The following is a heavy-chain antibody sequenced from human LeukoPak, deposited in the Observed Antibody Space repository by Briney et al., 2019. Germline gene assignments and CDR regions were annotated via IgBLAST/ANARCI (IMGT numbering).Heavy chain of an antibody. CDR2: INPSGGST. V-gene: IGHV1-46*01. Sequence: ASVKVSCKASGYTFTSYYMHWVRQAPGQGLEWMGIINPSGGSTSYAQKFQGRVTMTRDTSTSTVYMELSSLRSEDTAVYYCARVRGVAVAAKHGMDAWGQGTTVTVSS. CDR3: ARVRGVAVAAKHGMDA. D-gene: IGHD6-19*01. CDR1: GYTFTSYY. J-gene: IGHJ6*02.